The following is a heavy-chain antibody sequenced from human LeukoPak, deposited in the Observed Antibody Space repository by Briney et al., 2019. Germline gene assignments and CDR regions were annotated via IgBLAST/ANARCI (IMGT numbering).Heavy chain of an antibody. Sequence: PSETLSLTCTVSGGSISSYYWSWLRQPPGKGLEWIGYIYYSGSTNYNPSLKSRVTISIDTSKNQFSLKLTSVTAADTAVYYCARDERGDYEFDYWGRGTLVTVSS. CDR3: ARDERGDYEFDY. J-gene: IGHJ4*02. CDR2: IYYSGST. D-gene: IGHD4-17*01. V-gene: IGHV4-59*01. CDR1: GGSISSYY.